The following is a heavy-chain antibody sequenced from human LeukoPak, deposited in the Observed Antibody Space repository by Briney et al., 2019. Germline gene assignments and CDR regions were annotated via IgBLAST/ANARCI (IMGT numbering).Heavy chain of an antibody. Sequence: GASVKVSCKASGYTFASYGVSWVRQAPGQGPEWMAWISVYSGNTKYAQKFQDRVTLTADTSTSTVYMELRSLRSDDTAVYYCARDGWSLGPWGPGTLVTVSS. CDR1: GYTFASYG. CDR3: ARDGWSLGP. CDR2: ISVYSGNT. D-gene: IGHD2-8*01. V-gene: IGHV1-18*01. J-gene: IGHJ5*02.